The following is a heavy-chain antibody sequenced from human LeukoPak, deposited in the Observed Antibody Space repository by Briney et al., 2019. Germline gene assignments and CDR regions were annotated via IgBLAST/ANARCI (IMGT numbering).Heavy chain of an antibody. Sequence: GGSLRLSCAASGFTFSDYYMNWIRQAPGKGLEWVSSISSSSSYIYYADSVKGRFTISRDNAKNSLYLQMNSLRAEDTAVYYCARGGYSYGGDYWGQGTLVTVSS. D-gene: IGHD5-18*01. V-gene: IGHV3-21*01. J-gene: IGHJ4*02. CDR3: ARGGYSYGGDY. CDR2: ISSSSSYI. CDR1: GFTFSDYY.